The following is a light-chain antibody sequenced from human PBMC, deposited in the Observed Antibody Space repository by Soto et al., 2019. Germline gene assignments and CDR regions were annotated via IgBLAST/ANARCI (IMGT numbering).Light chain of an antibody. CDR2: EVI. J-gene: IGLJ2*01. V-gene: IGLV2-8*01. CDR1: SSDVGGYDY. Sequence: QSVLTQPPSASGSPGQSVTISCTGTSSDVGGYDYVSWYQQHPGKAPKLMIYEVIRRPSGVPDRFSGSKSGNTASLTVSGLQAEHEAEYYCSSYAGSNTHVVFGGGTKLTVL. CDR3: SSYAGSNTHVV.